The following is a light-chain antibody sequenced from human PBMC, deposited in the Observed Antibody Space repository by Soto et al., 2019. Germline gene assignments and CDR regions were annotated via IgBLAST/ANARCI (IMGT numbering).Light chain of an antibody. J-gene: IGKJ1*01. CDR3: QQYGNFTWT. V-gene: IGKV3-20*01. CDR1: QSVSSSY. Sequence: EIVLTQSPGTLSLSPGERATLSCRASQSVSSSYLAWYQQKPGQAPRLLIYGASSRATGIPDRFSGSGSGTDFTLTISRLEPEDFAVYYCQQYGNFTWTFGQGTKVDIK. CDR2: GAS.